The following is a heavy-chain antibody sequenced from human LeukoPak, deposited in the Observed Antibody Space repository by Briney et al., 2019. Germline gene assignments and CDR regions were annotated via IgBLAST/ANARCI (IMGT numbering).Heavy chain of an antibody. Sequence: GRSLRLSCAASGFTFSSYAMHWVRQAPGKGLEWVAVISYDVSNKYYADSVKGRFTISRDQPKNTLSLQMNSLRAEDTAVYYCARDVNYDILPGYYTSFAYWGQGTLVTVSS. CDR3: ARDVNYDILPGYYTSFAY. D-gene: IGHD3-9*01. V-gene: IGHV3-30-3*01. CDR2: ISYDVSNK. CDR1: GFTFSSYA. J-gene: IGHJ4*02.